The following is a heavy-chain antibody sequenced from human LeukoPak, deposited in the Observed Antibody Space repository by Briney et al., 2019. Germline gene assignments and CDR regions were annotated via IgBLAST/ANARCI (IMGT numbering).Heavy chain of an antibody. CDR1: GGSISSYY. V-gene: IGHV4-59*01. D-gene: IGHD4/OR15-4a*01. CDR3: ARGASGILWCGFDP. CDR2: IYYSGST. Sequence: SETLSLTCAVSGGSISSYYWSWIRQPPGKGLEWVGYIYYSGSTNYNPSLKSRVTISVDTSKNQFSLKLSSVTAADTAVYYCARGASGILWCGFDPWGQGTLVTVSS. J-gene: IGHJ5*02.